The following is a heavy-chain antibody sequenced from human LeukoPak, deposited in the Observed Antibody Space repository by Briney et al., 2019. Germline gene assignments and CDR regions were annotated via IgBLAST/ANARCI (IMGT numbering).Heavy chain of an antibody. J-gene: IGHJ4*02. CDR2: ISWNSGSI. CDR1: GFTFDDYA. CDR3: AKDSTLGYYDILTGYPDY. V-gene: IGHV3-9*01. Sequence: GGSLRLSCAASGFTFDDYAMHWVRQAPGKGLEWASGISWNSGSIGYADSVKGRFTISRDNAKNSLYLQMNSLRAEDTALYYCAKDSTLGYYDILTGYPDYWGQGTLVTVSS. D-gene: IGHD3-9*01.